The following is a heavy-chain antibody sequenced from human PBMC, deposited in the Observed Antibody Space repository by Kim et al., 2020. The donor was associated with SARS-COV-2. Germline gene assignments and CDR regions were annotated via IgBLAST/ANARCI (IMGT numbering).Heavy chain of an antibody. CDR2: INHSGST. Sequence: SETLSLTCAVYGGSFSGYYWTWIRQPPGKGLEWIGEINHSGSTNYNPSLKSRVTISVDTSKNQISLKVTSVTAADTAMYYCARSIGWYALDAFDIWGQGT. V-gene: IGHV4-34*01. J-gene: IGHJ3*02. CDR3: ARSIGWYALDAFDI. CDR1: GGSFSGYY. D-gene: IGHD6-19*01.